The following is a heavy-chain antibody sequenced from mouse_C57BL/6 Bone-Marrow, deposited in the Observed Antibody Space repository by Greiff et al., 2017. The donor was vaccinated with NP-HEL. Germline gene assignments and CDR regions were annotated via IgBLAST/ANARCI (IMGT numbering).Heavy chain of an antibody. V-gene: IGHV1-69*01. CDR1: GYTFTSYW. Sequence: VQLQQPGAELVMPGASVKLSCKASGYTFTSYWMHWVKQRPGQGLEWIGEIDPSDSYTNYNQKFKGKATLTVDKSSSTAYMQLSSLTSEDSAVYYFASSYFAYWDQGTLVTVSA. J-gene: IGHJ3*01. CDR3: ASSYFAY. CDR2: IDPSDSYT.